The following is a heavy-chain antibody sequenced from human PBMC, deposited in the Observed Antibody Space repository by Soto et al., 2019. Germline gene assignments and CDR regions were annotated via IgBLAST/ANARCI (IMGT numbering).Heavy chain of an antibody. J-gene: IGHJ6*02. D-gene: IGHD2-2*01. V-gene: IGHV3-21*01. CDR2: ISSSSSYI. CDR1: GFTFSSYS. Sequence: PGGSLRLSCAASGFTFSSYSMNWVRQAPGKGLEWVSSISSSSSYIYYADSVKGRFTISRDNAKNSLYLQMNSLRAEDTAVYYCARDKSCSSTSCSPHYYYGMDVWGQGTTVTVSS. CDR3: ARDKSCSSTSCSPHYYYGMDV.